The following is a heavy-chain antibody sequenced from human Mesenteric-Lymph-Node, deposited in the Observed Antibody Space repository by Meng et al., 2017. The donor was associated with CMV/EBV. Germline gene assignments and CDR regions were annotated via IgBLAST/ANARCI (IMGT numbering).Heavy chain of an antibody. D-gene: IGHD3-22*01. V-gene: IGHV3-30-3*01. CDR2: ISYDGSNK. Sequence: GGSLRLSCAASGFTFSSYAMHWVRQAPGKGLEWVAVISYDGSNKYYADSVKGRFTISRDNSKNTLYLQMNSLRAEDTAVYYCARSKSSRAYYYDSSGPLAYWGQGTLVTVSS. J-gene: IGHJ4*02. CDR3: ARSKSSRAYYYDSSGPLAY. CDR1: GFTFSSYA.